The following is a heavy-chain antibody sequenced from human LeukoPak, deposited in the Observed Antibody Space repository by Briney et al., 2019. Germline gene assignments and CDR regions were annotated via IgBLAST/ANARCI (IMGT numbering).Heavy chain of an antibody. CDR1: GFTFSSYG. J-gene: IGHJ5*02. Sequence: GRSLRLSCAASGFTFSSYGMHWVRQAPGKGLEWVAVIWYDGSNIHYADSVKGRFTISRDNSKNTLYLQMDSLRAEDTAVYYCARDPTSGSFRNWFDPWGQGTLVTVCS. V-gene: IGHV3-33*01. D-gene: IGHD3-10*01. CDR2: IWYDGSNI. CDR3: ARDPTSGSFRNWFDP.